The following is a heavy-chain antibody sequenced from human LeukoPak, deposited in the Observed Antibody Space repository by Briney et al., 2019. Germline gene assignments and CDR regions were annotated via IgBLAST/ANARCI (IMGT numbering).Heavy chain of an antibody. CDR3: ARDKGRAFDI. CDR1: GDSISSYY. CDR2: IYSSGST. J-gene: IGHJ3*02. V-gene: IGHV4-59*01. Sequence: SETLSLTCTVSGDSISSYYWSWIRQPPGKGLEWIGYIYSSGSTNYNPSLKSRVTMSVDTSKNQFSLKLSSVTAADMAVYYCARDKGRAFDIWGQGTVVTVSS.